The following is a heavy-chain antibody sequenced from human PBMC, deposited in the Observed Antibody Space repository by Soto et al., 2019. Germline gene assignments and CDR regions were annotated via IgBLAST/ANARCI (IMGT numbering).Heavy chain of an antibody. V-gene: IGHV3-74*01. J-gene: IGHJ6*02. Sequence: PAGSLRLSCAASGFTFSNYWMHLARQAPGKGLEWVSRINSDESTTGYADSVKGRFTISRDNAKNTLYLQMNSLRAEDTAVYYCARRTKGYYGMDVWGQGTTVTVPS. CDR2: INSDESTT. CDR3: ARRTKGYYGMDV. D-gene: IGHD2-8*01. CDR1: GFTFSNYW.